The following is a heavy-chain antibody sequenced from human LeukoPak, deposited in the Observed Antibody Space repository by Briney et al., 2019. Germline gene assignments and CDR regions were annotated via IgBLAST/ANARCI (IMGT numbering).Heavy chain of an antibody. CDR2: ISSSSSYI. J-gene: IGHJ3*02. V-gene: IGHV3-21*01. Sequence: GGSLRLSCAASGFTFSSYSMNWVRQAPGKGLEWVSSISSSSSYIFYADSVKGRFTISRDTSKNTLYLQMNSLRAEDTAVYYCARAERDAFDIWGQGTMVTVSS. CDR1: GFTFSSYS. D-gene: IGHD5-24*01. CDR3: ARAERDAFDI.